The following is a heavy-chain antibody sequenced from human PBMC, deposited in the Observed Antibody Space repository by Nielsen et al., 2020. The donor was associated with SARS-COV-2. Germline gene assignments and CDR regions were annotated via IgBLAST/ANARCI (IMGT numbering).Heavy chain of an antibody. CDR2: IEEDGSEK. V-gene: IGHV3-7*01. CDR3: ARVSSMWLTYMDV. CDR1: GFTFRNYW. J-gene: IGHJ6*02. Sequence: GGSLRLSCAASGFTFRNYWMNWVRQCPGKGLEWVANIEEDGSEKFYLDSVKGRFTISRDNAKNSLSLQMNSLRAEDTAVYYCARVSSMWLTYMDVWGQGTTVTVSS. D-gene: IGHD6-19*01.